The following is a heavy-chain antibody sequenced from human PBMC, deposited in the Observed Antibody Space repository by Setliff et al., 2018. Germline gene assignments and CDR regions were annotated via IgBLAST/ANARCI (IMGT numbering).Heavy chain of an antibody. Sequence: PSETLSLTCAAYGGTFSDYYWTWIRQPPGKGLEWVGEINHRGSTNYNPSLKSRVTISVDTSKDQFSLKLISMTAADTAVYYCARGRNVAARLLDSWGQGTQVTVSS. J-gene: IGHJ4*02. CDR2: INHRGST. CDR3: ARGRNVAARLLDS. CDR1: GGTFSDYY. V-gene: IGHV4-34*01. D-gene: IGHD6-6*01.